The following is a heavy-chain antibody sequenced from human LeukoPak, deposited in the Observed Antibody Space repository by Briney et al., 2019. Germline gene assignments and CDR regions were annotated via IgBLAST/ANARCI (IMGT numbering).Heavy chain of an antibody. J-gene: IGHJ3*02. CDR3: TTEGEWELYAFDI. Sequence: GGSLRLSCAASGFTFSNAWMSWVRQAPGKGLEWVGRIKSKTDGGTTDYAAPVKGRFTISRDDSKNTLYLQMNSLKTEDTAVYYCTTEGEWELYAFDIWGQGTMVTVSS. D-gene: IGHD1-26*01. CDR2: IKSKTDGGTT. CDR1: GFTFSNAW. V-gene: IGHV3-15*01.